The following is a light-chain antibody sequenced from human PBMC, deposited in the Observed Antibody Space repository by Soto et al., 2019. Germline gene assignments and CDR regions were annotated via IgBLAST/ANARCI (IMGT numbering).Light chain of an antibody. CDR1: QSVSSN. Sequence: EIVLTQSPVTLSLSPGERATLSCRASQSVSSNLAWYQQKPGQAPRLLIYGASTRATGMPARFSGSGSGTEFTLTISSLQSEDLAVYYCQQYNNWPWTFGQGTKVDIK. V-gene: IGKV3-15*01. CDR3: QQYNNWPWT. CDR2: GAS. J-gene: IGKJ1*01.